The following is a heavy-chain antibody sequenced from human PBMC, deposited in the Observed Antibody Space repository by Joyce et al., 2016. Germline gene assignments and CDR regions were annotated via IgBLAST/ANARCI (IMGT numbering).Heavy chain of an antibody. CDR2: INHIGST. D-gene: IGHD1/OR15-1a*01. CDR1: GAPFTDYY. V-gene: IGHV4-34*01. Sequence: QVQLQQWGAGLLKPSETLSLTCAVYGAPFTDYYWSWIRQPPGKGLEWIGEINHIGSTNYNPSLKSRVTVSVDTSKNQFSLKLRSVTAADTALYFCARVSVPGTYETNYWGQGALVTVSS. CDR3: ARVSVPGTYETNY. J-gene: IGHJ4*02.